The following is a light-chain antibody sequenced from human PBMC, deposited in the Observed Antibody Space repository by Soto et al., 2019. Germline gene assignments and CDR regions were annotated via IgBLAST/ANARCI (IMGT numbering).Light chain of an antibody. Sequence: DIQMTQSPSSVSASVGDRVTITCRASERINTYLAWYQQQPGKAPKLLIYAASSLQSGVPSRFSGSGSGTEFTLTISNLQPEDFETSYCQQANSPPLTFGGGTKVDIK. J-gene: IGKJ4*01. V-gene: IGKV1-12*01. CDR1: ERINTY. CDR2: AAS. CDR3: QQANSPPLT.